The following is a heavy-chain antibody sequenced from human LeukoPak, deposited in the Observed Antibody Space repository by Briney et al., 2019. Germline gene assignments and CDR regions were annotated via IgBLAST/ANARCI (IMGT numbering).Heavy chain of an antibody. J-gene: IGHJ2*01. CDR2: IIPKFGTT. CDR1: GGTLSDFA. D-gene: IGHD2/OR15-2a*01. V-gene: IGHV1-69*01. CDR3: ATSILTFRYFDL. Sequence: SVKVSCKVSGGTLSDFALNWVRQAPGQGLEWMGEIIPKFGTTKHARTLQDRVAITVDESTTTVYMELSSLASGDTAMYYCATSILTFRYFDLWGRGTLVTVSS.